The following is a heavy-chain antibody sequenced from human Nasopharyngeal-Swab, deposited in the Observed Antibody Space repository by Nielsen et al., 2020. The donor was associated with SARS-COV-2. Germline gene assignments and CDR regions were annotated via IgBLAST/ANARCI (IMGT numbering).Heavy chain of an antibody. CDR2: INTNTGNP. D-gene: IGHD3-3*01. CDR3: ARDDSITIFGVVIEFSGMDV. CDR1: GYTFTSYA. V-gene: IGHV7-4-1*02. J-gene: IGHJ6*02. Sequence: ASVKVSCKASGYTFTSYAMNWVRQAPGQGLEWMGWINTNTGNPTYAQGFTGRFVFSLDTSVSTACLQISSLKAEDTAVYYCARDDSITIFGVVIEFSGMDVWGQGTTVTVSS.